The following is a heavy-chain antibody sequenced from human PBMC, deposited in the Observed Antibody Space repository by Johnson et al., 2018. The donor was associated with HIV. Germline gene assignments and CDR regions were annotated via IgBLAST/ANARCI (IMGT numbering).Heavy chain of an antibody. CDR2: IYSGGST. CDR3: AREVGNAGAFDI. Sequence: VQLVESGGSVVRPGGSLRLSCAASGFSFNDYGMSWVRQAPGKGLEWVSVIYSGGSTYYADSVKGRFTISRDNSKNTLYLQMNSLRAEDTAVYYCAREVGNAGAFDIWGQGTVVTVSS. J-gene: IGHJ3*02. V-gene: IGHV3-66*01. D-gene: IGHD1-26*01. CDR1: GFSFNDYG.